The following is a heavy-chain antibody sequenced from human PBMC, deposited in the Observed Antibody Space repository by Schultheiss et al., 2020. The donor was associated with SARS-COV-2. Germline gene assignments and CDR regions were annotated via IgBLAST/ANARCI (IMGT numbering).Heavy chain of an antibody. D-gene: IGHD5-24*01. CDR2: IGGSDGFT. CDR3: AKVWLQLGDAFDI. J-gene: IGHJ3*02. V-gene: IGHV3-NL1*01. Sequence: GGSLRLSCAASGFTFSSYGMHWVRQAPGKGLEWVATIGGSDGFTRYADSVKGRFTISRDNSKNTLDLQMNSLRDEDTAVYYCAKVWLQLGDAFDIWGQGTMVTVSS. CDR1: GFTFSSYG.